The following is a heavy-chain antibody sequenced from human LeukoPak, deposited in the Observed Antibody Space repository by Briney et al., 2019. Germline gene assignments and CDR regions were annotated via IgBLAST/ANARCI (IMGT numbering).Heavy chain of an antibody. V-gene: IGHV4-34*01. D-gene: IGHD3-10*01. J-gene: IGHJ4*02. CDR1: GGSFSGYY. CDR2: INHSGST. Sequence: PSETLSLTCAVYGGSFSGYYWSWIRQPPGKGLEWIGEINHSGSTNYNPSLKSRVTISVDTSKNQFSLKLSSVTAADTAVYYCARRGYYYGSGSYLGYWGQGTLVTVSS. CDR3: ARRGYYYGSGSYLGY.